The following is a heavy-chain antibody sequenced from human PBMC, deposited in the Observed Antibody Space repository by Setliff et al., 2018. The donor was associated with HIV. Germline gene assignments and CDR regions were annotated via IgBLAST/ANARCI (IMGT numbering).Heavy chain of an antibody. CDR1: GFTFSAHG. CDR2: IKYDESSE. CDR3: AKGYWISSGWPEYYYYALDV. V-gene: IGHV3-30*02. Sequence: GGSLRLSCAASGFTFSAHGMHGVRQAPGKGLEWVAFIKYDESSEYYVDSVKGRVTISRDNSKNTVDLQMNSLRAEDTAFYYCAKGYWISSGWPEYYYYALDVWGQGTTVTVSS. D-gene: IGHD6-19*01. J-gene: IGHJ6*02.